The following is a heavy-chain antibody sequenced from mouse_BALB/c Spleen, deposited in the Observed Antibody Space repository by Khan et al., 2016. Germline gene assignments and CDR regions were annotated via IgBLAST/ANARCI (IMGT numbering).Heavy chain of an antibody. D-gene: IGHD1-3*01. CDR2: IHPSDSET. CDR3: ARSGYYWYFDV. V-gene: IGHV1-61*01. Sequence: VQLQQPGAELVRPGASVKLSCKASGYSFTSYWMNWVKQRPGQGLEWLGMIHPSDSETRLNQKFKDKATLTVDKSSSTAYMQLSSPTSEDSAVYYCARSGYYWYFDVWGAGTTVTVSS. J-gene: IGHJ1*01. CDR1: GYSFTSYW.